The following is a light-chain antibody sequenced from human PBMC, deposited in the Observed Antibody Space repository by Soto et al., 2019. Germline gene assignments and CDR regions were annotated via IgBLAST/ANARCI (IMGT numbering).Light chain of an antibody. V-gene: IGKV1-33*01. CDR3: QQFDSVPCT. CDR1: QDIKNY. J-gene: IGKJ2*02. CDR2: DAA. Sequence: IEMTQSPSALSASAGDRVTITRQASQDIKNYVIWYQQKPGRAPKLLIYDAASLGTGVSSRFSGSGSGTHFTLTISSLQPEDVATYYCQQFDSVPCTFGQGTKLEIK.